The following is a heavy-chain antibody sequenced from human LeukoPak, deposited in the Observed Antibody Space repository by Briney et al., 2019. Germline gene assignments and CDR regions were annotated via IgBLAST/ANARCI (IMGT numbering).Heavy chain of an antibody. Sequence: PGGSLRLSCAASGFTFSSYWMSWVRQAPGKGLEWVANIKQDGSEKYYVDSVKGRFTISRDNAKNSLYLQMNSLRVEDTAVYYCAREGSSWYVNYWGQGTLVTVSS. CDR3: AREGSSWYVNY. V-gene: IGHV3-7*01. D-gene: IGHD6-13*01. J-gene: IGHJ4*02. CDR1: GFTFSSYW. CDR2: IKQDGSEK.